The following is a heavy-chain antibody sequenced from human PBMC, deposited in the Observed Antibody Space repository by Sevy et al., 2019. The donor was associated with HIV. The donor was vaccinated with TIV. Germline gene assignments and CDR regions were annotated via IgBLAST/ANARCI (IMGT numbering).Heavy chain of an antibody. CDR1: GGSISSYH. J-gene: IGHJ6*02. CDR2: IYYSGST. CDR3: AAWSGYSVGYYGMDV. Sequence: SETLSLTCTVSGGSISSYHWSWIRQPPGKGLEWIGFIYYSGSTNYNPSLKSRVTISVDTSKNQFSLKLSSVTAADTAVYYCAAWSGYSVGYYGMDVWGQGTTVTVSS. V-gene: IGHV4-59*01. D-gene: IGHD3-3*01.